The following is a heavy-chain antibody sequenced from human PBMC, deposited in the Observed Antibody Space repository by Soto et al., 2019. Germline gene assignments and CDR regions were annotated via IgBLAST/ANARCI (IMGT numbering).Heavy chain of an antibody. CDR2: IYYSGST. Sequence: SETLSLTCTVSGGSISSYYWSRIRQPPGKGLEWIGYIYYSGSTNYNPSLKSRVTISVDTSKNQFSLKLSSVTAADTAVYYCARTWGYYDSSGYKDWGQGTLVTVSS. D-gene: IGHD3-22*01. J-gene: IGHJ4*02. CDR1: GGSISSYY. V-gene: IGHV4-59*08. CDR3: ARTWGYYDSSGYKD.